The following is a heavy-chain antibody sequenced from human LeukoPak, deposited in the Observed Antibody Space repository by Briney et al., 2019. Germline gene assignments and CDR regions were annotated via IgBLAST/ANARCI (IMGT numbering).Heavy chain of an antibody. J-gene: IGHJ4*02. Sequence: SETLSLTCTVSGASISSYYWSWIRQSPGKGLEWIGRIYTSGTTHYNPSLKSRVTMSVDTSKNQFSLNLSSVTAADTAVYYCARLSTVTTSFDYWGQGTLVTVSS. CDR1: GASISSYY. CDR2: IYTSGTT. CDR3: ARLSTVTTSFDY. V-gene: IGHV4-4*07. D-gene: IGHD4-17*01.